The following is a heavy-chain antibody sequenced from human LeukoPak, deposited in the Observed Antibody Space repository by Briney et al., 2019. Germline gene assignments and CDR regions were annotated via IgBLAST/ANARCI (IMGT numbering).Heavy chain of an antibody. CDR2: IYYSGST. V-gene: IGHV4-59*12. D-gene: IGHD3-3*01. CDR3: ARDLVPGSGAFDI. J-gene: IGHJ3*02. CDR1: GGSISSYY. Sequence: SETLSLTCTVSGGSISSYYWSWIRQPPGKGLEWIGYIYYSGSTNYNPSLKSRVTISVDTSKNQFSLKLSSVTAADTAVYYCARDLVPGSGAFDIWGQGTMVTVSS.